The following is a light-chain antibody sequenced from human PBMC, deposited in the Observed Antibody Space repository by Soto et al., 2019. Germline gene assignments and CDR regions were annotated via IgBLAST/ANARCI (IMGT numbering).Light chain of an antibody. CDR2: GTS. J-gene: IGKJ5*01. V-gene: IGKV3-11*01. CDR3: QQRSNWPPIT. CDR1: QNVNNW. Sequence: IVLTQSPTTLSLSPGERATLSCRASQNVNNWLAWYQQKPGQAPRLLIYGTSSRATGIPARFSGSGSGTDFTLTISSLEPEDFAVYYCQQRSNWPPITFGQGTRLEI.